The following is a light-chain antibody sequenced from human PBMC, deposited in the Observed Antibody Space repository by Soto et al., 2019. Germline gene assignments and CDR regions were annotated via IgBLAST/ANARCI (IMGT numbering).Light chain of an antibody. J-gene: IGKJ1*01. Sequence: FVLPQSPGTLSLSPGERATLSCRASQSVSSNLAWYQQKPGQAPRLLIYGASTRATGIPARFSGSGSGTEFTLTISSLQSEDFAVYYCQQYNNWPRTFGQGTKVDIK. CDR2: GAS. CDR1: QSVSSN. CDR3: QQYNNWPRT. V-gene: IGKV3-15*01.